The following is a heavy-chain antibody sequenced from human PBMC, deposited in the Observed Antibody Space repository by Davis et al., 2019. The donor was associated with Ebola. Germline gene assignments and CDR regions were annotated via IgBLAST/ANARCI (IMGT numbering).Heavy chain of an antibody. J-gene: IGHJ4*02. Sequence: GESLKISCAASGFTFSGSAMHWVRQASGKGLEWVGRIRSKANSYATAYAASVNGRFTISRDDSKNTAYLQMNSLKTEDTAVYYCTRSEYSSSGRDYWGQGTLVTVSS. CDR2: IRSKANSYAT. CDR3: TRSEYSSSGRDY. D-gene: IGHD6-6*01. V-gene: IGHV3-73*01. CDR1: GFTFSGSA.